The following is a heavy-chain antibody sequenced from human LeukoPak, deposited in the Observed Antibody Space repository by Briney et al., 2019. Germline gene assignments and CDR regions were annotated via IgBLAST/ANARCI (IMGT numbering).Heavy chain of an antibody. D-gene: IGHD3-3*01. J-gene: IGHJ3*02. V-gene: IGHV1-69*13. Sequence: ASVKVSCKASGGTFSSYAISWVRQAPGRGLEWMGRIIPIFGTTIYAQKFQGRVTITADESTRTAYMELSSLRSEDTAVYYCAREKKTEWTTGAFDMWGQGTMVIVSS. CDR3: AREKKTEWTTGAFDM. CDR1: GGTFSSYA. CDR2: IIPIFGTT.